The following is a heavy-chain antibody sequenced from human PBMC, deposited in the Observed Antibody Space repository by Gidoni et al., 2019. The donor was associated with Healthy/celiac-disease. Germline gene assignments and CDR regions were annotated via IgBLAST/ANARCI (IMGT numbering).Heavy chain of an antibody. J-gene: IGHJ4*02. CDR2: MRSTANIYAT. CDR3: PLRTGIAAAGTAY. D-gene: IGHD6-13*01. CDR1: GFTFSGSA. Sequence: EVQMVESGGGLVKPGRSLQLSCTAYGFTFSGSAMHWVSQASGNGLEWVGRMRSTANIYATAYAASVQGRFTISRDDSTNTAYLQMNSLKPEDTAVYYCPLRTGIAAAGTAYWGQGTLVTVSS. V-gene: IGHV3-73*02.